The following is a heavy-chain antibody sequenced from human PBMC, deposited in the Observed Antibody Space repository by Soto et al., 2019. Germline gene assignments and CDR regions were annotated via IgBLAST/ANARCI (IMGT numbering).Heavy chain of an antibody. J-gene: IGHJ4*02. V-gene: IGHV1-18*01. D-gene: IGHD6-19*01. CDR3: ARDRGSSGQNPDY. CDR1: GYTFTSYG. Sequence: QVQLVQSGAEVKKPGASVKVSCKASGYTFTSYGISWVRQAPGQGLEWMGWISAYNGNTNYAQKLQGRVTMTTDTSTTTGDMELRSLRSDDTAVYYCARDRGSSGQNPDYWGQGTRVTVSS. CDR2: ISAYNGNT.